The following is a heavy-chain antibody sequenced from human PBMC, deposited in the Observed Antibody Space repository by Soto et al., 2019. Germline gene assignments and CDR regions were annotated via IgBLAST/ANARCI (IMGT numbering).Heavy chain of an antibody. J-gene: IGHJ3*02. V-gene: IGHV3-13*01. D-gene: IGHD3-3*01. CDR2: IGPAGDT. CDR3: ERASERITIFGVVPTDAFDI. Sequence: GGSLRLSCAASGFTFSSYDMHSVRQATGKGLVWVSSIGPAGDTYYPASVKGRFTISREKAKTSLYLQMNSLRAGDTAVYYCERASERITIFGVVPTDAFDIWGQGTMVTVSS. CDR1: GFTFSSYD.